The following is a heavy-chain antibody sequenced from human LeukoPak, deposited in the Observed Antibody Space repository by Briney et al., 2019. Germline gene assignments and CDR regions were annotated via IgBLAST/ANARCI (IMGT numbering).Heavy chain of an antibody. V-gene: IGHV3-74*01. CDR2: IDNTGRST. D-gene: IGHD1-26*01. CDR1: GFSLSSYW. J-gene: IGHJ3*02. Sequence: GGSLRLSCAASGFSLSSYWMHWVRQAPGKGLVWVSRIDNTGRSTSYADSVKGRFTVSRDSAKNTMYLQMNSLRAEDTAVYYCATSTYSGSHWDAFDIWGQGTIITVSS. CDR3: ATSTYSGSHWDAFDI.